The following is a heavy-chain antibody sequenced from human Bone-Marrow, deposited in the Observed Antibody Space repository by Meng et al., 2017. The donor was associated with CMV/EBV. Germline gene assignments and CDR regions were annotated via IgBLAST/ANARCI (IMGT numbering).Heavy chain of an antibody. CDR2: IYSDGSTT. Sequence: GESLKISCAASGFTLSNYAMSWVRQAPGKGLEWVSVIYSDGSTTLYADSVKGRFTVFRANSENTVYLQMSSLRAEDTAIYYCAKDDNGYTGEGGSWGQGPLVTVYS. CDR1: GFTLSNYA. V-gene: IGHV3-23*03. CDR3: AKDDNGYTGEGGS. D-gene: IGHD3-16*01. J-gene: IGHJ5*02.